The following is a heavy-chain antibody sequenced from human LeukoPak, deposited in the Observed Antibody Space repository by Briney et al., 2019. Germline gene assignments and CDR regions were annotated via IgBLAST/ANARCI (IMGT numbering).Heavy chain of an antibody. D-gene: IGHD4-17*01. J-gene: IGHJ4*02. CDR2: IYFSGST. Sequence: SETLSLTCTVSGGSISSSSYYWGWIRQPPGKGLEWIGSIYFSGSTYYNPSLKSRVTISVDTSKNQFSLKLSSVTAADTAVYYCARRRTVTPFDYWGQGTLVTVSS. CDR3: ARRRTVTPFDY. CDR1: GGSISSSSYY. V-gene: IGHV4-39*01.